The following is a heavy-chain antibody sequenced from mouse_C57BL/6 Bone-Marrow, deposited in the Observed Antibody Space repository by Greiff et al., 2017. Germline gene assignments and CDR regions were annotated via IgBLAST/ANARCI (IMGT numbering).Heavy chain of an antibody. D-gene: IGHD1-1*01. CDR3: ARGLRDYAMDY. CDR2: IFPGSGST. J-gene: IGHJ4*01. Sequence: VQLQQSRPELVRPGASVKISCKAPGYTFTSHWMQWLRQRPGRGLEWIGEIFPGSGSTYSNEKFKGKAPLPVATSSTTASMQLSSLTSEDSAVYFWARGLRDYAMDYWGQGTSVTVSS. CDR1: GYTFTSHW. V-gene: IGHV1-56*01.